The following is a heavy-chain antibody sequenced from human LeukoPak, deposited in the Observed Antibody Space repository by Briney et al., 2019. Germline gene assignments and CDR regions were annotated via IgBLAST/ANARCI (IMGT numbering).Heavy chain of an antibody. CDR3: ARNPGTSTLDY. Sequence: SETLSLTCTVSGVSISSNSQYWAWIRQPPGKGLEWLGTISYSGSTHYNPSLKSRVTISLHTTKNQFSLKLSSMTAADTAVYYCARNPGTSTLDYWGQGTLVTVSS. CDR1: GVSISSNSQY. D-gene: IGHD5/OR15-5a*01. V-gene: IGHV4-39*01. CDR2: ISYSGST. J-gene: IGHJ4*02.